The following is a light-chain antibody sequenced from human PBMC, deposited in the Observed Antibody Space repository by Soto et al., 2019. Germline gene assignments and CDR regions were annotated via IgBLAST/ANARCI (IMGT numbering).Light chain of an antibody. CDR1: QSVSSY. CDR3: QQRRHWPIT. Sequence: EIVLTQSPATLSLSPGERDTLSCRASQSVSSYLAWYQQKPGQAPMLLIYDASIRATGIPASFSGSGSGTDFTLSISSLEPEDFEVHYCQQRRHWPITFGPGTPLEI. CDR2: DAS. V-gene: IGKV3-11*01. J-gene: IGKJ5*01.